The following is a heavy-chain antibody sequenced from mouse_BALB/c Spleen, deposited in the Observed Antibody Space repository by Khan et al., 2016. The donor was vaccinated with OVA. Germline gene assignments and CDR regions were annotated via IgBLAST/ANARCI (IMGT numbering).Heavy chain of an antibody. V-gene: IGHV5-6-5*01. CDR3: AREAYRYDEYYFDY. CDR1: GFTFSSYV. CDR2: ISSGGST. D-gene: IGHD2-14*01. J-gene: IGHJ2*01. Sequence: EVELVESGGDLVKPGGSLKLSCAASGFTFSSYVMSWVRQTPEKRLEWVASISSGGSTYYPDSVKDRFTISRDNARNILYLQMSRLRSEDAAMYYCAREAYRYDEYYFDYWGQGTTLTVSS.